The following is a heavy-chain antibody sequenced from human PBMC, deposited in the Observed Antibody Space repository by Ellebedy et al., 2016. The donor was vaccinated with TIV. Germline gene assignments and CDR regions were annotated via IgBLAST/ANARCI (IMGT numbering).Heavy chain of an antibody. CDR3: PRISRDAFDI. CDR1: GLSVNSNGMR. V-gene: IGHV2-70*04. Sequence: SGPTLVKPTQTLTLTCTLSGLSVNSNGMRVSWFRQPPGKALERLARIDWDDDTFYSKSLRTRLTISKDISKNQVVLTMTVMDPVDTGTHYCPRISRDAFDIWGQGTTVLVSS. J-gene: IGHJ3*02. CDR2: IDWDDDT.